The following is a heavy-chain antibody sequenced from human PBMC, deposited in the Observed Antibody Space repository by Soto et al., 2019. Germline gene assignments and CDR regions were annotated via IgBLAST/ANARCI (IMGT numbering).Heavy chain of an antibody. CDR3: AREAPYYGMDV. J-gene: IGHJ6*02. Sequence: PSETLSLTCTVSGGSISSYYWSWIRQPPGKGLEWIGYIYYSGSTNYNPSLKSRVTISRDNSKNTLYLQMNSLRAEDTAVYYCAREAPYYGMDVWGQGTTVTVSS. V-gene: IGHV4-59*12. CDR1: GGSISSYY. CDR2: IYYSGST.